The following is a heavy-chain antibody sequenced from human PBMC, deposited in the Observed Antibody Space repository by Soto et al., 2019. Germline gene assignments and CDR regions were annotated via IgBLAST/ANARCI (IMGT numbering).Heavy chain of an antibody. J-gene: IGHJ6*02. Sequence: ASVKVSCKASGYTFTSYYMHWVRQAPGQGLEWMGIINPSGGSTSYAQKLQGRVTMTRDTSTSTVYMELSSLRSEDTAVYYCARDDSRLLDYYYYGMEVWGQGTTVTVSS. CDR3: ARDDSRLLDYYYYGMEV. CDR2: INPSGGST. CDR1: GYTFTSYY. D-gene: IGHD3-22*01. V-gene: IGHV1-46*01.